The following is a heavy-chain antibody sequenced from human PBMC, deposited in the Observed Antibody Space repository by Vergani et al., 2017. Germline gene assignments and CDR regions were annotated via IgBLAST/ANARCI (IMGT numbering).Heavy chain of an antibody. J-gene: IGHJ4*02. Sequence: EVQLVESGGGLVQPGGSLRLSCAASGFTFSSYWMSWVRQAPGKGLEWVSAISGSGGSTYYADSVKGRFTISRDNSKNSLYLQMNSLRAEDTAVYYCARGGGYSSGYYYVRYWGQGTLVTVSS. CDR1: GFTFSSYW. V-gene: IGHV3-23*04. D-gene: IGHD3-22*01. CDR3: ARGGGYSSGYYYVRY. CDR2: ISGSGGST.